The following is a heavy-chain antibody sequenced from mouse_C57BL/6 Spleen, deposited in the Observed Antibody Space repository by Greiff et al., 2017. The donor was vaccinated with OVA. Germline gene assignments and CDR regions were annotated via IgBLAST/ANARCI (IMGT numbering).Heavy chain of an antibody. CDR3: ARSDGNYRGHAMDY. CDR1: GYTFTSYW. V-gene: IGHV1-55*01. Sequence: VQLQQPGAELVKPGASVKMSCKASGYTFTSYWITWVKQRPGQGLAWIGDIYPGSGSTNYNEKFKSKATLTVDTSSSTAYMQLSSLTSEDSAVYYCARSDGNYRGHAMDYWGQGTSVTVSS. D-gene: IGHD2-1*01. J-gene: IGHJ4*01. CDR2: IYPGSGST.